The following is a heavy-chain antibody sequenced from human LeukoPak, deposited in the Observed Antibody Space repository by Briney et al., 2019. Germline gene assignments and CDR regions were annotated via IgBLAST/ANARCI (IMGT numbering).Heavy chain of an antibody. CDR1: GYTFTGYY. CDR3: ARARRVYYYDSSGSISP. CDR2: INPNSGGT. V-gene: IGHV1-2*06. J-gene: IGHJ5*02. Sequence: ASVKVSCKASGYTFTGYYMHWVRQAPGQGLEWMGRINPNSGGTNYAQKFQGRVTMTRDTSISTAYMELSRLRSDDTAVYYCARARRVYYYDSSGSISPWGQGTLVTVFS. D-gene: IGHD3-22*01.